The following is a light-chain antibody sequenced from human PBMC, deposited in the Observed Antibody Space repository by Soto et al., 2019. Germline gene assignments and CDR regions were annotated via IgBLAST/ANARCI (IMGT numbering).Light chain of an antibody. CDR2: CAS. Sequence: EIVLTQSPGTLSLSPGERATPSCRASQSINSNYLAWYQQKPGQAPRFIMYCASTRATGIPDRFSGSGSGTDFNLTVSRLEPEDVAVYYCQHDGGSPLITFGQGTRLEIK. J-gene: IGKJ5*01. CDR3: QHDGGSPLIT. CDR1: QSINSNY. V-gene: IGKV3-20*01.